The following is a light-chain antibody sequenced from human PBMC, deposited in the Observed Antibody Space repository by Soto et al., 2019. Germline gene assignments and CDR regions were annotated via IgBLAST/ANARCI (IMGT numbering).Light chain of an antibody. CDR2: EVS. CDR1: SSDVGGYNY. CDR3: TSYTISSTYV. Sequence: QSALTQPASVSGSPGQSITISCTGSSSDVGGYNYVSWYQQHPGKAPKLMIYEVSNRPSGISNRFSGSKSGDTASLTISGLRAEDEADYYCTSYTISSTYVFGPGTKVTVL. J-gene: IGLJ1*01. V-gene: IGLV2-14*01.